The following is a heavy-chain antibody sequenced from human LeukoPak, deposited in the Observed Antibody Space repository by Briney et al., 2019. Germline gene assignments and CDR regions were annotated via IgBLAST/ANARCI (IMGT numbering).Heavy chain of an antibody. CDR3: ARDRGYGSGSYWSYAFDI. J-gene: IGHJ3*02. V-gene: IGHV4-4*07. Sequence: PSETLSLTCTVSGGSISSYYWSWIRQPAGKGLEWIGRIYTSGSTNYNPSLKSRVTMSVDTSENQFSLKLSSVTAADTAVYYCARDRGYGSGSYWSYAFDIWGQGTMVTVSS. D-gene: IGHD3-10*01. CDR2: IYTSGST. CDR1: GGSISSYY.